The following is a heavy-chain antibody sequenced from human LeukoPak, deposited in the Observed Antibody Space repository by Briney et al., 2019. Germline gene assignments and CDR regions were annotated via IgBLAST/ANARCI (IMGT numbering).Heavy chain of an antibody. CDR2: INHSGGT. J-gene: IGHJ5*02. CDR3: ARGIKVRGVIIRRLVGFDP. CDR1: GGSFSGYY. V-gene: IGHV4-34*01. Sequence: SETLSLTCAVYGGSFSGYYWSWIRQPPGKGLEWIGEINHSGGTNYNPSLKSRVTISVDTSKNQFSLKLSSVTAADTAVYYCARGIKVRGVIIRRLVGFDPWGQGTLVTVSS. D-gene: IGHD3-10*01.